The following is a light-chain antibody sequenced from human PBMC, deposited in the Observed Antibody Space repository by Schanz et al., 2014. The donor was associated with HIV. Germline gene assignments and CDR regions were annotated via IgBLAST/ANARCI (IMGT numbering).Light chain of an antibody. V-gene: IGLV2-11*01. J-gene: IGLJ3*02. CDR2: EVT. Sequence: QSALTQPPSASGSLGQSVTISCTGTSSDVGGYNYVSWYQQHPGQAPKLIIYEVTKRPSGVPDRFSGSKSGNTASLTISGLQAEDEADYYCCSYAGSYTFVVFGGGTKLTVL. CDR1: SSDVGGYNY. CDR3: CSYAGSYTFVV.